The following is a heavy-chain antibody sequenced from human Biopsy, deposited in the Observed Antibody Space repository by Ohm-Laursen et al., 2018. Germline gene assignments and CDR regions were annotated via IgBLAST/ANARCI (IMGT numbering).Heavy chain of an antibody. D-gene: IGHD1-1*01. J-gene: IGHJ1*01. CDR1: GYIFNNYD. CDR3: AKGHGNWFRYIQY. CDR2: MSPNSSNT. Sequence: ASVKVSCKTSGYIFNNYDINWVRQAAGQGPERMGWMSPNSSNTGYAPKFQGRITLTRNTSISTAYLELSSLTSEDSAIYYCAKGHGNWFRYIQYWGQGTLVTVSS. V-gene: IGHV1-8*01.